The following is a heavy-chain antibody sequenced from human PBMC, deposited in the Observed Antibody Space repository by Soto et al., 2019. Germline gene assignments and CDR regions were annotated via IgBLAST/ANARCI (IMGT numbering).Heavy chain of an antibody. CDR3: ARGHFDWSTRTYGAFDI. D-gene: IGHD3-9*01. J-gene: IGHJ3*02. Sequence: SVNVSCQASAGTISRYAISWVRQAPGQGLEWMGGIIPMFDTENYAQKFQGRVTITADKSTSTAFMDLTSLRCEDTAVYYCARGHFDWSTRTYGAFDIWGQGIMVTVSS. V-gene: IGHV1-69*06. CDR1: AGTISRYA. CDR2: IIPMFDTE.